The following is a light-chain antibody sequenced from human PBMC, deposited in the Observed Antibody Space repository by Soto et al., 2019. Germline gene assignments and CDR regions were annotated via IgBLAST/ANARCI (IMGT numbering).Light chain of an antibody. J-gene: IGKJ3*01. CDR1: QSITSSY. CDR2: GAS. CDR3: QQYGSSPT. V-gene: IGKV3-20*01. Sequence: EIVLTQSPGTLSLSPGERATLSRRASQSITSSYLAWYQQKPGQAPRLLIYGASNRATGIPDRFNGSGSGTDFTLTISRLEPEDFAVYSCQQYGSSPTFGPGTKVDIK.